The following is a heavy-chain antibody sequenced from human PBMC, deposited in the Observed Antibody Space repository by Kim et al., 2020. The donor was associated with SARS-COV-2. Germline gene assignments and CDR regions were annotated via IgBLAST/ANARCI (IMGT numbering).Heavy chain of an antibody. CDR2: IYYSGST. CDR3: ARGKEIAAAGTPYYFDY. D-gene: IGHD6-13*01. V-gene: IGHV4-31*03. J-gene: IGHJ4*02. Sequence: SETLSLTCTVSGGSISSGGYYWSWIRQHPGKGLEWIGYIYYSGSTYYNPSLKSRVTISVDTSKNQFSLKLSSVTAADTAVYYCARGKEIAAAGTPYYFDYWGQGTLVTVSS. CDR1: GGSISSGGYY.